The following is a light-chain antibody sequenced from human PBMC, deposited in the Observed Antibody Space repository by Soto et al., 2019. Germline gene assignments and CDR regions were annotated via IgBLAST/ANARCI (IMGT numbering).Light chain of an antibody. CDR1: QSVSSSY. CDR3: QHYGSSLWT. J-gene: IGKJ1*01. V-gene: IGKV3-20*01. Sequence: EIVLTQSPGTLSGSPGERATLSCRASQSVSSSYLAWYQQKPGQAPRLLIYGASSRATGIPDRFSGSGSGTDFTLTISRLEPEDFAVYYCQHYGSSLWTFGQGTKVEIK. CDR2: GAS.